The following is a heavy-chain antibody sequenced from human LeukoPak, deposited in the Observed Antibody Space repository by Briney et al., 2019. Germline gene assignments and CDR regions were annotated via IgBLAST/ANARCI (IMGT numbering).Heavy chain of an antibody. Sequence: SETLSLTCTVSGGSISSYYWSWIRQPPGKGLEWIGYIYYSGSTNYSPSLKSRVTISVGTSKNQFSLKLSSVTAADTAMYYCARLYRGYCSAGSCHTLFDYWGQGTLLTVSS. CDR3: ARLYRGYCSAGSCHTLFDY. CDR1: GGSISSYY. CDR2: IYYSGST. J-gene: IGHJ4*02. V-gene: IGHV4-59*08. D-gene: IGHD2-15*01.